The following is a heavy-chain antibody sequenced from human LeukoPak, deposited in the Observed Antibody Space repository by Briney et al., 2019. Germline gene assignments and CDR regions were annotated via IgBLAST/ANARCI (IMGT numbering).Heavy chain of an antibody. CDR2: IKYDGSEK. CDR3: ARDVNGGYFDY. Sequence: GGSLRLSCAVSGITFSDRWMTWVRQAPGKGLEWVANIKYDGSEKYYVESVKGRFTISRDNAKNSLFLQMNSLRVEDTAVYCCARDVNGGYFDYWGQGTLVTVSS. V-gene: IGHV3-7*01. D-gene: IGHD4-23*01. J-gene: IGHJ4*02. CDR1: GITFSDRW.